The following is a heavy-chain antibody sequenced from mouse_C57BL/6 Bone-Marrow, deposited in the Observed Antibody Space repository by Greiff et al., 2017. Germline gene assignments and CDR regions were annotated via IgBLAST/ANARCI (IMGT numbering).Heavy chain of an antibody. CDR3: ARDEGLGPWFAY. D-gene: IGHD3-3*01. J-gene: IGHJ3*01. CDR1: GFTFSSYA. CDR2: ISDGGSYT. V-gene: IGHV5-4*01. Sequence: EVQLVESGGGLVKPGGSLKLSCAASGFTFSSYAMSWVRQTPEKRLEWVATISDGGSYTYYPDNVKGRFTISRDNAKNNLYLQMSHLKSEDTAMYYCARDEGLGPWFAYWGQGTLVTVSA.